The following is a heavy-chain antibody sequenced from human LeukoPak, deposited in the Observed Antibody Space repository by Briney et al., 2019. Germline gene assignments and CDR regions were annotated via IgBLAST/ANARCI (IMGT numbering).Heavy chain of an antibody. CDR2: INHSGST. CDR3: ARLRSSSAGDFDY. D-gene: IGHD6-6*01. V-gene: IGHV4-34*01. J-gene: IGHJ4*02. CDR1: GGSFSGYY. Sequence: PSETLSLTCAVYGGSFSGYYWSWIRQSPGKGLEWIGEINHSGSTNYNPSLKSRVTISVDTSKNQFSLKLSSVTAADTAVYYCARLRSSSAGDFDYWGQGTLVTVSS.